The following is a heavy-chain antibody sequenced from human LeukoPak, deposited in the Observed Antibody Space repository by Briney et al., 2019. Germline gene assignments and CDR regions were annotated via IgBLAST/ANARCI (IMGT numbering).Heavy chain of an antibody. J-gene: IGHJ3*02. CDR3: AREYRKVGPGAFDI. CDR2: INSDGSST. V-gene: IGHV3-74*01. Sequence: GGSLRLSCAAPGFTFSSYRMHWVRQAPGKGLVWVSRINSDGSSTNYADSVKGRFTISRDNAKNTLYLQMNSLRAEDTAVYYCAREYRKVGPGAFDIWGQGTMVTVSS. D-gene: IGHD1-14*01. CDR1: GFTFSSYR.